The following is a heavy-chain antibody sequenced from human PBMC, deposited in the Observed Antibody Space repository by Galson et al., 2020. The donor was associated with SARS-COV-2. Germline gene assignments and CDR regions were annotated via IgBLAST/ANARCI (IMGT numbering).Heavy chain of an antibody. CDR1: GFTFSSYA. J-gene: IGHJ4*02. Sequence: GGSLRLSCAASGFTFSSYAMHWVRQAPGKGLEWVAVISYDGSNKYCADSVKGRFTISRDNSKNTLYLQMNSLRAEDTAVYYCARDRTDQTGYFDYWGQGTLVTVSS. V-gene: IGHV3-30*04. CDR3: ARDRTDQTGYFDY. D-gene: IGHD3-10*01. CDR2: ISYDGSNK.